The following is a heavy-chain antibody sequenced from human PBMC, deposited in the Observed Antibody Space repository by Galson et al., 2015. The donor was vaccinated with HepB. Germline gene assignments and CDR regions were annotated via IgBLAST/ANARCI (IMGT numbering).Heavy chain of an antibody. V-gene: IGHV3-7*03. CDR2: IKQDGSEK. CDR3: ARVGDYSNYVGALYYYYYMDV. D-gene: IGHD4-11*01. J-gene: IGHJ6*03. CDR1: GFTFSSYW. Sequence: SLRLSCAASGFTFSSYWMSWVRQAPGKGLEWVANIKQDGSEKYYVDSVKGRFTISRDNAKNSLYLQMNSLRAEDTAVYYCARVGDYSNYVGALYYYYYMDVWGKGTTVTVSS.